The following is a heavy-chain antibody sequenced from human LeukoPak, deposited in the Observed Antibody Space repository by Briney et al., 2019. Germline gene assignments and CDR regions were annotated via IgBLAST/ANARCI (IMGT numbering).Heavy chain of an antibody. J-gene: IGHJ4*02. V-gene: IGHV3-30*01. Sequence: GGSLRLSCAASGITFGNHAMHWVRQAPGMGLEWVAVISYEASNKYYADSVKGRFTISRDNSKNTLYLQMNSLRAEDTAVYYCARLFGGVTTFDYWGQGTLVTVSS. D-gene: IGHD3-3*01. CDR3: ARLFGGVTTFDY. CDR2: ISYEASNK. CDR1: GITFGNHA.